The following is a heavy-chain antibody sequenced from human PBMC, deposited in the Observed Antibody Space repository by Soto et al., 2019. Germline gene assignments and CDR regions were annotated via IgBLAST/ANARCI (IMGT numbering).Heavy chain of an antibody. D-gene: IGHD2-15*01. CDR2: IKSTSDGGTT. CDR3: STPLLVRAGGFED. Sequence: EVQLVESGGGLVKPWGSLRLSCAASGFTFNNAWMTWVRQAPGKGLEWVGRIKSTSDGGTTDYAPPVKGRFTISRDDSKNTLYLQMTSLKTDVTAVYYCSTPLLVRAGGFEDWGQGTLVTV. J-gene: IGHJ4*02. CDR1: GFTFNNAW. V-gene: IGHV3-15*01.